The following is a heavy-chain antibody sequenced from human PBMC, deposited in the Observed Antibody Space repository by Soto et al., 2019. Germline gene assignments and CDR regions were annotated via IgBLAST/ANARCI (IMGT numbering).Heavy chain of an antibody. V-gene: IGHV5-51*01. CDR3: ARAYCISTSCLYYYYGMDV. CDR2: IYPGDSFT. D-gene: IGHD2-2*01. CDR1: GYSFTNYW. Sequence: PGESLKISCQGSGYSFTNYWISWVRQMPGKGLEWMGIIYPGDSFTKYSPSFQGHVTISADKSISTAYLQWSSLKASDTAMYYCARAYCISTSCLYYYYGMDVWGQGTTVTVSS. J-gene: IGHJ6*02.